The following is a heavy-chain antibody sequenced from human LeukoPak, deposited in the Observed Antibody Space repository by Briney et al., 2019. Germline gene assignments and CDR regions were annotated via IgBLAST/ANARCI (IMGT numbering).Heavy chain of an antibody. V-gene: IGHV1-46*01. CDR1: GYTFTSYY. CDR3: ARDALYDSSGYYYFSTPAYFDY. J-gene: IGHJ4*02. CDR2: INPSGGST. Sequence: AASVKVSCKASGYTFTSYYMHWVRQAPGQGLEWMGIINPSGGSTSYAQKFQGRVTMTRDTSTSTVYIELSSLRSEDTAVYYCARDALYDSSGYYYFSTPAYFDYWGQGTLVTVSS. D-gene: IGHD3-22*01.